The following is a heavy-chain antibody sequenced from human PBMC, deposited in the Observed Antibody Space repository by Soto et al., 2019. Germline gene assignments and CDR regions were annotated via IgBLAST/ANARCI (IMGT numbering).Heavy chain of an antibody. V-gene: IGHV2-5*02. J-gene: IGHJ2*01. Sequence: QITLKESGPTLVKPTQTLTLTCPFSGFSLSTSGVGVGWIRQPPGKALEWLALIYWDDDKRYSPSLKSRLTITKDTSKNQVVLTMTNMDPVDTATYYCALLSGTWYFDLWGRGTLVTVSS. CDR3: ALLSGTWYFDL. D-gene: IGHD3-10*01. CDR2: IYWDDDK. CDR1: GFSLSTSGVG.